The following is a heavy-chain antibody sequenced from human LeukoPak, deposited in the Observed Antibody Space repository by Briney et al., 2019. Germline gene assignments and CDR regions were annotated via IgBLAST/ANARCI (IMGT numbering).Heavy chain of an antibody. V-gene: IGHV4-34*01. CDR3: ASGQTYLDY. CDR1: GASISSHY. Sequence: PSETLSLTCSVSGASISSHYWSWIRQPPGKGLEWIGEIDHRGFTSYNPSLKSRVTISVDTSNNQFSLRLTSVTAADTAVYYCASGQTYLDYWGQGTLVTVSS. CDR2: IDHRGFT. J-gene: IGHJ4*02.